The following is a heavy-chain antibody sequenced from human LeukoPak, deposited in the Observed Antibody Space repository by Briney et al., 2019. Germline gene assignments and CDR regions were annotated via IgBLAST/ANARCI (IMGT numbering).Heavy chain of an antibody. J-gene: IGHJ4*02. CDR1: GFTFSSYS. D-gene: IGHD3-3*01. CDR3: VPIQELIFRS. CDR2: ITGSSSSM. Sequence: GGSLRLSCAASGFTFSSYSMNWVRQAPGKGLEWVSYITGSSSSMNYADSVKGRLTISRDNAKNSLYLQMNSLRAEDTAVYYCVPIQELIFRSWGQGTLVTVSS. V-gene: IGHV3-48*04.